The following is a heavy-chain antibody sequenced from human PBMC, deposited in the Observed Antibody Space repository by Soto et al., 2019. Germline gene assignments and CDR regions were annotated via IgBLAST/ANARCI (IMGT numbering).Heavy chain of an antibody. J-gene: IGHJ4*02. CDR1: GFTLSSYA. V-gene: IGHV3-23*01. D-gene: IGHD1-26*01. CDR2: ITGSGAST. Sequence: GGSLRLSCAASGFTLSSYAMSWVRQAPGKGLEWVSTITGSGASTYYADSVKGRLTISRDSSKNTLHLQMDSLRAEDTAVYYCAKGASGSYFYYWGQGTLVTVSS. CDR3: AKGASGSYFYY.